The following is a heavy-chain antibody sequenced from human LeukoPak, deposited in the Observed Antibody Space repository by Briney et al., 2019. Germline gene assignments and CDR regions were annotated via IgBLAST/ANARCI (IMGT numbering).Heavy chain of an antibody. CDR2: IYPGDSDT. V-gene: IGHV5-51*01. CDR3: ARDYYDSSGYYDDAFDI. D-gene: IGHD3-22*01. J-gene: IGHJ3*02. Sequence: GESLKISCKGSGYSFTSYWIGWVRQMPGKGLEWMGIIYPGDSDTRYSPSFQGQVIISADKSISTAYLQWSSLKASDTAVYYCARDYYDSSGYYDDAFDIWGQGTMVTVSS. CDR1: GYSFTSYW.